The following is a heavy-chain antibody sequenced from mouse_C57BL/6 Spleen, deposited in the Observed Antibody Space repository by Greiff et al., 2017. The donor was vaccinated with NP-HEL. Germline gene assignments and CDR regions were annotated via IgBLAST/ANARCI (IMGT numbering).Heavy chain of an antibody. J-gene: IGHJ4*01. CDR1: GYTFTGYW. Sequence: QVQLQQPGAELVKPGASVKLSCKASGYTFTGYWMQWVKQRPGQGLEWIGEIDPSDSYTNYNQKFKGKATLTVDTSSSTAYMQLSSLTSEDSAVYYCGRSYGSSSYAMDYWGQGTSVTVSS. V-gene: IGHV1-50*01. D-gene: IGHD1-1*01. CDR2: IDPSDSYT. CDR3: GRSYGSSSYAMDY.